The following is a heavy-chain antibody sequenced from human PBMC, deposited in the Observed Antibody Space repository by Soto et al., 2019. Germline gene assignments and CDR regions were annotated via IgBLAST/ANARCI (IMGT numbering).Heavy chain of an antibody. CDR1: GGTFSSYT. CDR2: IIPILGIA. CDR3: ARDRVARYYGSGSGRGDY. J-gene: IGHJ4*02. D-gene: IGHD3-10*01. Sequence: QVQLVQSGAEVKKPGSSVKVSCKASGGTFSSYTISWVRQAPGQGLEWMGRIIPILGIANYAQKFQGRVTITADKSTSTAYMELSSLRSEDTAVYYCARDRVARYYGSGSGRGDYWGQGTLVTVSS. V-gene: IGHV1-69*08.